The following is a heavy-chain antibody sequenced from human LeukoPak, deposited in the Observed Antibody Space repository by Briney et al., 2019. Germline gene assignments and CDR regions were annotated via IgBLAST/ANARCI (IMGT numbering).Heavy chain of an antibody. J-gene: IGHJ5*02. Sequence: GGSLRLSCAASGFTFMNYWMTWVRQAPGKGLEWVANIKQDGSEKYYVDSVKGRFTISRDNAKNSLYLQMNSLRVEDTAVYYCARGGARYCTSTSCYDDWFDPWGQGTLVTVSS. CDR1: GFTFMNYW. V-gene: IGHV3-7*05. D-gene: IGHD2-2*01. CDR3: ARGGARYCTSTSCYDDWFDP. CDR2: IKQDGSEK.